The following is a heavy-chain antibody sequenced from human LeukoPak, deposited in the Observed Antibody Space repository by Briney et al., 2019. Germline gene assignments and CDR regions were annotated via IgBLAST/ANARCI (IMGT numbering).Heavy chain of an antibody. V-gene: IGHV4-34*01. CDR1: GGSFSGYY. J-gene: IGHJ4*02. Sequence: SETLSLTCGVYGGSFSGYYWTWIRQPPGKGLEWIGEINHTGSTNYNPSLKSRVAMSVDTSKNQFSLKLTSVTAADTAVYYCARGRRSGSNYDGPLYYWVQETLVTVSS. CDR3: ARGRRSGSNYDGPLYY. D-gene: IGHD1-26*01. CDR2: INHTGST.